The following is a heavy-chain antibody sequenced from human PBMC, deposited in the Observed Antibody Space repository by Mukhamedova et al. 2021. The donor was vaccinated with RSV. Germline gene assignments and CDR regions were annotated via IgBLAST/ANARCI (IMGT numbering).Heavy chain of an antibody. J-gene: IGHJ4*02. Sequence: MGPDGGAKYYVDSVKGRFTISRDNAKNSLYLQMNILRAEDTAVYICVRSPDYGGPMFYFDSWGPGALVAVSS. CDR2: MGPDGGAK. CDR3: VRSPDYGGPMFYFDS. V-gene: IGHV3-7*03. D-gene: IGHD4-23*01.